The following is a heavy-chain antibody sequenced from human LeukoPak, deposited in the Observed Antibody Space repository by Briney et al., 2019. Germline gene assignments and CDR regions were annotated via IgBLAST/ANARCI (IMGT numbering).Heavy chain of an antibody. V-gene: IGHV3-7*01. CDR2: IKRDGSQE. D-gene: IGHD3-22*01. CDR3: ARDSSPQSGVYYFDAFDM. Sequence: PGGFLRLSCAASGFSFSSYWMTWVRQAPGKGLEWVANIKRDGSQEHYVDSVKGRFTISRDNTKSSLYLQMNSLRAEDTAVYYCARDSSPQSGVYYFDAFDMWGQGTMVTVSS. CDR1: GFSFSSYW. J-gene: IGHJ3*02.